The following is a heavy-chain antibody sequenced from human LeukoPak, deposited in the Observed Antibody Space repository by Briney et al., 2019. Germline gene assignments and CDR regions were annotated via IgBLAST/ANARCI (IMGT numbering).Heavy chain of an antibody. J-gene: IGHJ3*02. Sequence: ASVKVSCKASGYTFTGYYMHWVRQAPGQGLGWMGWINPNSGGTNYAQKFQGRVTMTRDTSISTAYMELSRLRSDDTAVYYCASSSWTMGQHAFDIWGQGTMVTVSS. CDR2: INPNSGGT. CDR1: GYTFTGYY. CDR3: ASSSWTMGQHAFDI. V-gene: IGHV1-2*02. D-gene: IGHD6-13*01.